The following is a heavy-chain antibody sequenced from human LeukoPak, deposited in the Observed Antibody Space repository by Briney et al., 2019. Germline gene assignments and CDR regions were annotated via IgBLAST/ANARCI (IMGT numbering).Heavy chain of an antibody. J-gene: IGHJ4*02. D-gene: IGHD3-22*01. V-gene: IGHV4-59*08. CDR2: IYHSGGT. CDR1: GVSITSYY. CDR3: ARRGYYYDSSHYYYFDY. Sequence: PSETLSLTCPVSGVSITSYYWSWIRQPPGKGLEWIGSIYHSGGTNDNPSLKSRVTTSVDTSKNQFSLKLSSVTAADTAVYYCARRGYYYDSSHYYYFDYWGQGTLVTVSS.